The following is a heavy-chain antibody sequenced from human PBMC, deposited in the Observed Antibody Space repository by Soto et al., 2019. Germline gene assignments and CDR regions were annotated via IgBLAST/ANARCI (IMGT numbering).Heavy chain of an antibody. CDR3: ARTYGDCFDF. V-gene: IGHV4-59*01. CDR2: IYYSGST. J-gene: IGHJ4*02. Sequence: PSETLSLTCTVSGGSISSYYWSWIRQPPGKGLEWIGYIYYSGSTNYNPSLKSRVTISVDTSKNQFSLKLSSVTAADTAVYYCARTYGDCFDFWAQGTLVTVSS. D-gene: IGHD4-17*01. CDR1: GGSISSYY.